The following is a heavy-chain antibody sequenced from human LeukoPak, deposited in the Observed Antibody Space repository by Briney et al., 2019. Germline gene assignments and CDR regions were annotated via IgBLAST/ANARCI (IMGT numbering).Heavy chain of an antibody. Sequence: PETLSLTCAVYGGSFSGYYWSWIRQPPGKGLEWIGEINHSGSTNYNPSLKSRVTISVDTSKNQFSLKLSSVTAADTAVYYCARAPWIQLWARRGFDYWGQGTLVTVSS. D-gene: IGHD5-18*01. CDR3: ARAPWIQLWARRGFDY. J-gene: IGHJ4*02. CDR1: GGSFSGYY. CDR2: INHSGST. V-gene: IGHV4-34*01.